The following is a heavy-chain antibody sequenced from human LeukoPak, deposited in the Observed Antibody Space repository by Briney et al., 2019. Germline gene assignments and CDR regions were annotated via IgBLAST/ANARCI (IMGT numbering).Heavy chain of an antibody. CDR3: ARLLYDRSGYYYFDY. CDR2: MYYTRTT. D-gene: IGHD3-22*01. CDR1: GGSISTNNYY. Sequence: KPSETLSLTCTVSGGSISTNNYYWGWIRQPPGKGLEWIGTMYYTRTTYDNPSLKSRVTVSVNTSKNQFSLKLSSVTAADTAVYYCARLLYDRSGYYYFDYWGQGTLVTVSS. V-gene: IGHV4-39*01. J-gene: IGHJ4*02.